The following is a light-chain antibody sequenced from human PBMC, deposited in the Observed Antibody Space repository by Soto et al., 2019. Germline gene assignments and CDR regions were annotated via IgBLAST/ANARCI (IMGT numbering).Light chain of an antibody. CDR2: EVS. Sequence: QSLLTQPASVSGSPGQSITISCTGTSSDVGDYNYVSWYQLYPGKVPKLIIYEVSNRPSGVSNRFSGSKSGNTASLTISGLQAEDEADYYCSSYTSNTNPYVFGTGTKLTVL. V-gene: IGLV2-14*01. J-gene: IGLJ1*01. CDR1: SSDVGDYNY. CDR3: SSYTSNTNPYV.